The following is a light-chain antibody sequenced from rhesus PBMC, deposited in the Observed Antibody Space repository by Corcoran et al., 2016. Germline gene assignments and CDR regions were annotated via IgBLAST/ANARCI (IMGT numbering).Light chain of an antibody. CDR1: QSFLHSNGNTY. J-gene: IGKJ4*01. CDR2: GGS. V-gene: IGKV2-72*01. CDR3: VQAIAFPLT. Sequence: DIVVTQTPLSLPITPGEPASISCSSSQSFLHSNGNTYLHWYLQKPGQSPHLLIYGGSNRASGGPDRFRGSGSGTDFTLEISKVKAEDVGFSYCVQAIAFPLTFGGGTKVEIK.